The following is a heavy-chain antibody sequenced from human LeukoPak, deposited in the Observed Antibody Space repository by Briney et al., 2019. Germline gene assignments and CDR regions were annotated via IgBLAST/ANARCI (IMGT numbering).Heavy chain of an antibody. CDR2: INYRGST. J-gene: IGHJ4*02. Sequence: PSETLSLTCTVSNASISSNTYYRAWIRQPPGKGLEYIGSINYRGSTYYNPSLKSRVTLSVDTSKNQFSLKLNSVTAADTAVYYCARDSYSSSWYDYWGQGTLVTVSS. CDR1: NASISSNTYY. CDR3: ARDSYSSSWYDY. V-gene: IGHV4-39*07. D-gene: IGHD6-13*01.